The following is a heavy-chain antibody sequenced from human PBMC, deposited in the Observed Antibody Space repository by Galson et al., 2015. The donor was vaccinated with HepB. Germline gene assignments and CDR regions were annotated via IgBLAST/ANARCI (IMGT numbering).Heavy chain of an antibody. CDR2: ISGSGGSA. Sequence: SLRLSCAASGFTFSSYAMSWVRQAPGKGLEWVSAISGSGGSAYYADSVKGRFTISRDSSKNTLYLQMNSLRAEDTAVYYCAKRVVVAATLSWYFDLWGRGTLVTVSS. D-gene: IGHD2-15*01. CDR1: GFTFSSYA. V-gene: IGHV3-23*01. J-gene: IGHJ2*01. CDR3: AKRVVVAATLSWYFDL.